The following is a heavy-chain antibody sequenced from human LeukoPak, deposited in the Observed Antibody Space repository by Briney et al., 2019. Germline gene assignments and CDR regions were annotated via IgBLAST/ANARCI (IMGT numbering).Heavy chain of an antibody. J-gene: IGHJ4*02. CDR3: TTIRPDY. D-gene: IGHD5-12*01. CDR2: IKDDDSDT. CDR1: GFTFSSYW. Sequence: GGSLRLSCAASGFTFSSYWMHWVRHAPGKGLGWVSRIKDDDSDTNYADSVKGRFTISRDNARNTLYLQMNSLRAEDTAVYYCTTIRPDYWGQGTLVTVSS. V-gene: IGHV3-74*01.